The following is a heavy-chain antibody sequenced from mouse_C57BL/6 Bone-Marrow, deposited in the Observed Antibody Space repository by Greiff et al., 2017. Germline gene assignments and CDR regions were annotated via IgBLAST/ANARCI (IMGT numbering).Heavy chain of an antibody. J-gene: IGHJ4*01. Sequence: EVKLMESGGGLVQPKGSLKLSCAASGFSFNTYAMNWVRQAPGKGLEWVARIRSKSNNYATYYADSVKDRFTISRDDSESMLYLQMNNLKTEDTAMYYCVRHDYDALGDYWGQGTSVTVSS. D-gene: IGHD2-4*01. CDR3: VRHDYDALGDY. V-gene: IGHV10-1*01. CDR2: IRSKSNNYAT. CDR1: GFSFNTYA.